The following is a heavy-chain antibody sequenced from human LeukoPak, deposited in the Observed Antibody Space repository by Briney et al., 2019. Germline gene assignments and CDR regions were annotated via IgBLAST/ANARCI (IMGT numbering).Heavy chain of an antibody. D-gene: IGHD3-10*01. CDR3: AKDIGGSPGSLMQV. J-gene: IGHJ6*02. Sequence: GSLRLSCAASGFTFSSCAMSWVRQAPGKGLEWVSGISGRGVSTYYADSVKGRLTISRENSKNTLYLQMDSLRAEDPAVYYCAKDIGGSPGSLMQVWGHGPTVPVSS. CDR2: ISGRGVST. CDR1: GFTFSSCA. V-gene: IGHV3-23*01.